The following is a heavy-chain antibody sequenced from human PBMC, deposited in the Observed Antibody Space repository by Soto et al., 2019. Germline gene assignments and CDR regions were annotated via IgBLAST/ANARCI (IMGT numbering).Heavy chain of an antibody. CDR3: ARDETGDSYYYYYGMDV. Sequence: QVQLVQSGAEVKKPGSSVKVSCKASGGTFNNYNFNWVRQAPGQGLEWMGGIIPMFGTPNYAQRFQGRVTITADDSTSTCYMELSSLRSEDTAVYYCARDETGDSYYYYYGMDVWGQGTTVTVSS. CDR1: GGTFNNYN. D-gene: IGHD7-27*01. CDR2: IIPMFGTP. J-gene: IGHJ6*02. V-gene: IGHV1-69*01.